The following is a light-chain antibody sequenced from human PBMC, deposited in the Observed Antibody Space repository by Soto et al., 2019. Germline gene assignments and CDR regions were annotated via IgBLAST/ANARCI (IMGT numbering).Light chain of an antibody. J-gene: IGLJ2*01. CDR2: EVS. CDR3: CSYAGSPHVV. CDR1: SSDVGSYNL. Sequence: QSALTQPASVSGSPGQSITISCTGTSSDVGSYNLVSWYQQHPGKAPILMLYEVSKRPSGVSNRFSGSKSGNTASLTISGLQAEDEADYYCCSYAGSPHVVFGGGTKRTVL. V-gene: IGLV2-23*02.